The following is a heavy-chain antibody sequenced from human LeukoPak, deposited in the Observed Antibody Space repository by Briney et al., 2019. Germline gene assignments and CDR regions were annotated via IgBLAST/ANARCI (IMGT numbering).Heavy chain of an antibody. J-gene: IGHJ4*02. CDR3: ARDLRHQLLSCLDY. CDR2: ISYDGSNK. Sequence: GGSLRLSCAASGFSFRSYAMHWVRQAPGKGLEWVAVISYDGSNKYYADSVKGRFTISRDNSKNTLYLQMNSLRAEDTAVYYCARDLRHQLLSCLDYWGQGTLVTVSS. D-gene: IGHD2-2*01. CDR1: GFSFRSYA. V-gene: IGHV3-30*04.